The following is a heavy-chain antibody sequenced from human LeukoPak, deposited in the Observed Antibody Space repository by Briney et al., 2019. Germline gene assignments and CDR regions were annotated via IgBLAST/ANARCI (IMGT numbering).Heavy chain of an antibody. CDR1: GFTFTSHG. J-gene: IGHJ4*02. V-gene: IGHV3-30*19. CDR3: ARDNSRHFDY. CDR2: ISYDGSNK. Sequence: PGGSLRLSCAASGFTFTSHGMHWVRQAPGKGLEWVAVISYDGSNKYYADSVKGRFTISRDNSKNTLYLQMNSLRAEDTAVYYCARDNSRHFDYWGQGTLVTVSS. D-gene: IGHD6-13*01.